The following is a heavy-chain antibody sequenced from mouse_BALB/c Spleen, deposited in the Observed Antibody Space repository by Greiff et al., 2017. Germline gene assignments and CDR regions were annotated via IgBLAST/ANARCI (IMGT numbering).Heavy chain of an antibody. V-gene: IGHV5-6-2*01. Sequence: EVKLMESGGGLVKLGGSLKLSCAASGFTFSSYYMSWVRQTPEKRLELVAAINSNGGSTYYPDTVKGRFTISRDNAKNTLYLQMSSLKSEDTALYYCARLGLFYAMDYWGQGTSVTVSS. CDR3: ARLGLFYAMDY. CDR1: GFTFSSYY. J-gene: IGHJ4*01. CDR2: INSNGGST. D-gene: IGHD3-3*01.